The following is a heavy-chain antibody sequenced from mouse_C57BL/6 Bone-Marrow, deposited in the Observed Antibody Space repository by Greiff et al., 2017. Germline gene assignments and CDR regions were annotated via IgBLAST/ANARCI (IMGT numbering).Heavy chain of an antibody. D-gene: IGHD2-1*01. J-gene: IGHJ3*01. CDR2: FYPRSGNT. Sequence: QVQLQQSGAELARPGASVKLSCKASGYTFTSYGISWVKQRPGQGLEWIGEFYPRSGNTYYNEKFKGKATLTADKSSSTAYMELRSLTAEDSAVYFCAIYYGNFAWFAYWGQGTLVTVSA. CDR3: AIYYGNFAWFAY. V-gene: IGHV1-81*01. CDR1: GYTFTSYG.